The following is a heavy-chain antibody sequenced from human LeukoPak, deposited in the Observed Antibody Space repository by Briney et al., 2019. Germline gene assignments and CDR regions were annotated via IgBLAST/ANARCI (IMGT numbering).Heavy chain of an antibody. CDR3: AKSVVPAAIFWFDP. V-gene: IGHV3-30*02. CDR1: GFTFSSYG. J-gene: IGHJ5*02. CDR2: IRYDGSNK. Sequence: GGSLRLSCAASGFTFSSYGMHWVRQAPGKGLEWVAFIRYDGSNKYYADSVKGRFTISRDNSKNTLYLQMNSLRAEDTAVYYCAKSVVPAAIFWFDPWAREPWSPSPQ. D-gene: IGHD2-2*01.